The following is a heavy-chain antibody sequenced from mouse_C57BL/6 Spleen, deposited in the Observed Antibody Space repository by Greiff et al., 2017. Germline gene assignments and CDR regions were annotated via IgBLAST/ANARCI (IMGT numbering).Heavy chain of an antibody. CDR1: GYTFTSYW. Sequence: QVQLQQPGAELVKPGASVKLSCKASGYTFTSYWMQWVKQRPGQGLEWIGEIDPADSYTNYNQKFKGKATLTVDTSSSTAYMQLSSLTSEDSAVYYCARSSVYDGYLDYWGQGTTLTVSS. CDR3: ARSSVYDGYLDY. CDR2: IDPADSYT. J-gene: IGHJ2*01. D-gene: IGHD2-3*01. V-gene: IGHV1-50*01.